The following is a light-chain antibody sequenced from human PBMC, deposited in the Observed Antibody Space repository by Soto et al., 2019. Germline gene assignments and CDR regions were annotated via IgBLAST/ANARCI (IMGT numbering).Light chain of an antibody. CDR1: PSISSY. CDR2: AAS. J-gene: IGKJ3*01. CDR3: QQSYSSPFT. V-gene: IGKV1-39*01. Sequence: DIQMTQSPSSLSASVGDRVTITCRASPSISSYLNWYQQKPEKAPNLLIYAASSLQSGVPSKFSGSGSGTDFTLTISSLQPEDFATYYCQQSYSSPFTFGPGTKVDIK.